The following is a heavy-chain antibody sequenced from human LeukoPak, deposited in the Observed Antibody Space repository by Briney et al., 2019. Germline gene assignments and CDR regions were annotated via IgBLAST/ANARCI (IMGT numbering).Heavy chain of an antibody. V-gene: IGHV3-30*18. CDR2: ISYDGSNK. Sequence: GRSLRLSCAASGFTFNTYGMHWVRQAPGKGLEWVSVISYDGSNKYYADAVKGRVTISRDNSKNTLYLQMNSLRAEDTAVYCCAKEYSRWGDYYGMDVWGQGTTVTVSS. CDR1: GFTFNTYG. CDR3: AKEYSRWGDYYGMDV. D-gene: IGHD6-13*01. J-gene: IGHJ6*02.